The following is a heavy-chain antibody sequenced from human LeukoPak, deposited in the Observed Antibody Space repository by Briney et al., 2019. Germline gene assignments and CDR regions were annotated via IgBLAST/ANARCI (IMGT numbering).Heavy chain of an antibody. CDR2: ISSDRRYI. Sequence: PGGSLRLSCTASGFTFVAYTMNWVRQAPGKGLEWVSCISSDRRYIYYADSVKGRFSVSRDNARNSVYLQMNSLRVEDTAVYYCAPQRVEMATSGYFEYWGQGTLVTVSS. J-gene: IGHJ4*02. V-gene: IGHV3-21*04. CDR1: GFTFVAYT. CDR3: APQRVEMATSGYFEY. D-gene: IGHD5-24*01.